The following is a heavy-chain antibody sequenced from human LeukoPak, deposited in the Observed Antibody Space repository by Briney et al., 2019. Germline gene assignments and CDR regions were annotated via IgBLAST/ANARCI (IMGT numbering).Heavy chain of an antibody. CDR3: ARHSETCSGGSCFLDYFDY. V-gene: IGHV4-59*08. D-gene: IGHD2-15*01. CDR1: GGSISNYY. CDR2: IYYSGST. J-gene: IGHJ4*02. Sequence: SETLSLTCTVSGGSISNYYWSWIRQPPGKGLEWIGYIYYSGSTNYNPSLKSRLTISVDTPKYHFSLRLTSVTAADTAVYYCARHSETCSGGSCFLDYFDYWGQGTLATVSS.